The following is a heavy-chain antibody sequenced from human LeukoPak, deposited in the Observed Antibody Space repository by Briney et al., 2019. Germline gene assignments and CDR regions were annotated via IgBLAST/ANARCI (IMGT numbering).Heavy chain of an antibody. CDR3: ARVTYSSSWYHFDQ. D-gene: IGHD6-13*01. CDR2: IWYDGSNK. J-gene: IGHJ4*02. Sequence: PGRSLRLSCAASGFTFSSYGMHWVRQAPGKGLEWVAVIWYDGSNKYYADSVKGRFTISRDNPKNTLYLQLNSLRAEDTAVYYCARVTYSSSWYHFDQWGQGTLVIVSS. CDR1: GFTFSSYG. V-gene: IGHV3-33*01.